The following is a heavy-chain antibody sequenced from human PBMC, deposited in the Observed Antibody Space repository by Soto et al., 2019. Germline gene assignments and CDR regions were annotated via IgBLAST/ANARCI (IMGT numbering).Heavy chain of an antibody. CDR1: GFTFSNAW. V-gene: IGHV3-15*07. J-gene: IGHJ6*02. D-gene: IGHD3-10*01. Sequence: GGSLRLSCAASGFTFSNAWMNWVRQAPGKGLEWVGRIKSKTVGGTTDYAAPVKGRFTISRDDSKNTLYLQMNSLKTEDTAVYYCTTDFGEYYYYGMDVWGQGTTVTVSS. CDR2: IKSKTVGGTT. CDR3: TTDFGEYYYYGMDV.